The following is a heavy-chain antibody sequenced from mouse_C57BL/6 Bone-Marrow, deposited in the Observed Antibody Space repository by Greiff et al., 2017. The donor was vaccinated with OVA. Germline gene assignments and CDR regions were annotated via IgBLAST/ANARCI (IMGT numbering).Heavy chain of an antibody. J-gene: IGHJ2*01. V-gene: IGHV1-55*01. Sequence: QVQLQQPGAELVKPGASVKMSCKASGYTFTSYWITWVKQRPGQGLEWIGDIYPGSGSTNYNEKFKSKATLTVDTSSSTAYMQLSSLTSEDSAVYYCASDDYPLRCVSYWGQGTTLTVSS. CDR3: ASDDYPLRCVSY. CDR2: IYPGSGST. D-gene: IGHD2-4*01. CDR1: GYTFTSYW.